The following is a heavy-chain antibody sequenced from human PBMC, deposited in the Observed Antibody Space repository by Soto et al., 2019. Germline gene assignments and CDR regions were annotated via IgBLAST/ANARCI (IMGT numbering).Heavy chain of an antibody. V-gene: IGHV3-53*02. CDR3: ARDPASYSAAEND. Sequence: EVQLVETGGGLIQPGGSLRLSCAASGFTVSNSYMGWVRQAPGGGLEWVAVIYSGGSMYYSGSVKGRFTISRDNSKNTLYLQMNGLRAEDTAVYYCARDPASYSAAENDWGQGTLVTVSS. D-gene: IGHD3-10*01. J-gene: IGHJ4*02. CDR1: GFTVSNSY. CDR2: IYSGGSM.